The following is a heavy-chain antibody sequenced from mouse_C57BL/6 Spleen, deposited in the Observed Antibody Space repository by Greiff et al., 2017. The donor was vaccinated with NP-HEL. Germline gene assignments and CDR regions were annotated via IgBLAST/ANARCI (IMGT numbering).Heavy chain of an antibody. CDR3: ARDDYDLYFDY. V-gene: IGHV3-6*01. Sequence: EVKLEESGPGLVKPSQSLSLTCSVTGYSITSGYYWNWIRQFPGNKLEWMGYISYDGSNNYNPSLKNRISITRDTSKNQFFLKLNSVTTEDTATYYCARDDYDLYFDYWGQGTTLTVSS. CDR1: GYSITSGYY. J-gene: IGHJ2*01. CDR2: ISYDGSN. D-gene: IGHD2-3*01.